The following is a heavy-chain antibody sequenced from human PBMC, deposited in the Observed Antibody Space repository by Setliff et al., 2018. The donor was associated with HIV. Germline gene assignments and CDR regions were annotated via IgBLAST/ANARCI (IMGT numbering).Heavy chain of an antibody. CDR3: ARGGRVDESRGYYYPLMY. V-gene: IGHV1-46*01. Sequence: ASVKVSCKSSGYIFTTHYIHWVRQAPGQGIEWMGMSNPSSRTTIYAQKFRGRMTLTKDKSTTTVYMELSSLRSDDTAVYYCARGGRVDESRGYYYPLMYWGQGTLVAVSS. CDR1: GYIFTTHY. J-gene: IGHJ4*02. D-gene: IGHD3-22*01. CDR2: SNPSSRTT.